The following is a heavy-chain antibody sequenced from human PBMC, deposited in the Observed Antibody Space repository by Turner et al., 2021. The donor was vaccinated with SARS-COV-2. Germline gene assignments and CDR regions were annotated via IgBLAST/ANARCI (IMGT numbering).Heavy chain of an antibody. V-gene: IGHV3-53*01. J-gene: IGHJ6*02. CDR1: GLTVSSNY. D-gene: IGHD3-3*01. CDR3: ARDLMEVGGMDV. Sequence: EVQLVESGGGLIQRGGSLRLSCAASGLTVSSNYMSWVRQAPCKGLEWVSVIYSGGSTYYADSVKGRFTISRDNSKNTLYLQMNSLRAEDTAVYYCARDLMEVGGMDVWGQGTTVTVSS. CDR2: IYSGGST.